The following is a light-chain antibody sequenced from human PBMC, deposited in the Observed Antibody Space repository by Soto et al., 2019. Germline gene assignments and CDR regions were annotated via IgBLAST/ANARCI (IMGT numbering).Light chain of an antibody. Sequence: SYELTQPPSVSVAPGQTARITCGGNNIGSKSVHWYQQKPGQAPVLVVYDDSDRPSGIPERFSGSNSGNTATLTISRVEAGDEADYYCQVWDSSSESRVLGGGTKLTVL. V-gene: IGLV3-21*02. CDR1: NIGSKS. CDR3: QVWDSSSESRV. CDR2: DDS. J-gene: IGLJ3*02.